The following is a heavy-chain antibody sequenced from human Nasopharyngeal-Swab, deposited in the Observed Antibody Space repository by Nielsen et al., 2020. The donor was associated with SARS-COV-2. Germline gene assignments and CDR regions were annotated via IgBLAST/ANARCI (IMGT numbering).Heavy chain of an antibody. Sequence: SETLSLTCTVSGGSISSGDYYWSWIRQPPGKGLEWIGYIYYSGGTYYNPSLKSRVTISVDTSKNQFSLKLSSVTAADTAVYYCATGRTDYFDYWGQGTLVTVSS. V-gene: IGHV4-30-4*02. D-gene: IGHD1-14*01. J-gene: IGHJ4*02. CDR2: IYYSGGT. CDR1: GGSISSGDYY. CDR3: ATGRTDYFDY.